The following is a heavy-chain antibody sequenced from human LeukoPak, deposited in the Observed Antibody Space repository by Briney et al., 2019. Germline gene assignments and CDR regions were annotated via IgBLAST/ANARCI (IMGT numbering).Heavy chain of an antibody. V-gene: IGHV4-59*01. J-gene: IGHJ6*03. Sequence: SETLSLTCTVSGGSISSYYWSWIRQPAGKGLEWIGYIYYSGSTNYNPSLKSRVTISVDTSKNQFSLKLSSVTAADTAVYYCARDRWGYSSSPMDVWGKGTTVTVSS. CDR2: IYYSGST. D-gene: IGHD6-13*01. CDR3: ARDRWGYSSSPMDV. CDR1: GGSISSYY.